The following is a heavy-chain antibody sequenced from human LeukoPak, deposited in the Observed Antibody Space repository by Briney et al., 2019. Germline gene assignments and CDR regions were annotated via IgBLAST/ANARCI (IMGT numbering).Heavy chain of an antibody. J-gene: IGHJ4*02. CDR1: GFTFSSYG. CDR3: ARARGNYYDQTFDY. V-gene: IGHV3-30*03. Sequence: GGSLRLSCAASGFTFSSYGMHWVRQAPGKGLEWVAVISYDGSNKYYADSVKGRFTISRDNSKNTLYLQMNSLRAGDTAVYYCARARGNYYDQTFDYWGQGTLVTVSS. CDR2: ISYDGSNK. D-gene: IGHD3-22*01.